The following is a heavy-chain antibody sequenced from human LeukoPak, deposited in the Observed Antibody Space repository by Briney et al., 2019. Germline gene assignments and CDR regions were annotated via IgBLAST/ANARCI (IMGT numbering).Heavy chain of an antibody. J-gene: IGHJ4*02. CDR3: ASGSHVRVYDSNPYYGHY. D-gene: IGHD3-22*01. Sequence: AASVKVSCKASGYSFSSYYMIWVRQAPGQGLEWMGIINPSGGSTYYAQKFQGRVTMTRDMSTSTVYMELSSLRSEDTALYYCASGSHVRVYDSNPYYGHYWGQGTLVTVSS. CDR1: GYSFSSYY. CDR2: INPSGGST. V-gene: IGHV1-46*01.